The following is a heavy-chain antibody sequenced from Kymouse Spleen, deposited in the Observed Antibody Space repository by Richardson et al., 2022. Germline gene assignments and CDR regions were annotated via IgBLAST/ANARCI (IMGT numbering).Heavy chain of an antibody. CDR1: GFTFDDYA. CDR3: AKDIQQWLVPYYYYGMDV. D-gene: IGHD6-19*01. J-gene: IGHJ6*02. Sequence: EVQLVESGGGLVQPGRSLRLSCAASGFTFDDYAMHWVRQAPGKGLEWVSGISWNSGSIGYADSVKGRFTISRDNAKNSLYLQMNSLRAEDTALYYCAKDIQQWLVPYYYYGMDVWGQGTTVTVSS. V-gene: IGHV3-9*01. CDR2: ISWNSGSI.